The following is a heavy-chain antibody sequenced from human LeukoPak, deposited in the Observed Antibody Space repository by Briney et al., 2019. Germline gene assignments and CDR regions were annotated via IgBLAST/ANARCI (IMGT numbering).Heavy chain of an antibody. CDR1: GYSFTSYW. J-gene: IGHJ4*02. CDR3: ARHIGLTTRYFDS. Sequence: GESLKISRNGSGYSFTSYWIGWVRQMPGKGLGWMGMIYPGDSYTIYSPSFQGHVTISAETSNTPSYLQWSGLKASDTAMYYCARHIGLTTRYFDSWGQGTLVTVSP. V-gene: IGHV5-51*01. D-gene: IGHD4/OR15-4a*01. CDR2: IYPGDSYT.